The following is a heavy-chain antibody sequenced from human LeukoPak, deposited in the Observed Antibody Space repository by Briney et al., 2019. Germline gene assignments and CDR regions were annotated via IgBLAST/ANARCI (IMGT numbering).Heavy chain of an antibody. J-gene: IGHJ4*02. CDR1: GYTFTSYA. CDR2: INAGNGNT. CDR3: ARGALWFGELLYYFDY. Sequence: ASVKVSCKASGYTFTSYAMHWVRQAPGQRLEWMGWINAGNGNTKYSQKFQGRVTITRDTSASTAYMELSSLRSEDTAVYYCARGALWFGELLYYFDYWGQGTLVTVSS. D-gene: IGHD3-10*01. V-gene: IGHV1-3*01.